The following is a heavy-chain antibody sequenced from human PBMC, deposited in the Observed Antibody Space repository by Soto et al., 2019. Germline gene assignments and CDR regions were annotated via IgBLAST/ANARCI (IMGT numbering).Heavy chain of an antibody. V-gene: IGHV4-30-2*01. CDR2: IYHSGNT. J-gene: IGHJ4*02. CDR3: AIAGLSSRYYYFDY. D-gene: IGHD1-26*01. Sequence: QLQLQESGSGLVKPSQTLSLTCAVSGGSVTSGNYAWSWLRQPPGEGLEWIGYIYHSGNTYYNSSLRSRVTISLDRTKNQSSLMLNSVTAADTAVYYCAIAGLSSRYYYFDYLGQGSLVTFSS. CDR1: GGSVTSGNYA.